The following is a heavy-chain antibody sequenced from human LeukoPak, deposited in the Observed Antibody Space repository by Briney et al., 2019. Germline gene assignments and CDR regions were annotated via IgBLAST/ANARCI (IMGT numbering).Heavy chain of an antibody. CDR2: IYYSGST. J-gene: IGHJ4*02. V-gene: IGHV4-59*08. CDR1: GGSISSYY. D-gene: IGHD1-14*01. Sequence: SETLSLTCTVSGGSISSYYWSWIRQPPGKGLEWIGYIYYSGSTNYNPSLKSRVTISVDTSKNQFSLKLSSVTAADTAVYYCARAVLRAETPFDYWGQGTLVTVSS. CDR3: ARAVLRAETPFDY.